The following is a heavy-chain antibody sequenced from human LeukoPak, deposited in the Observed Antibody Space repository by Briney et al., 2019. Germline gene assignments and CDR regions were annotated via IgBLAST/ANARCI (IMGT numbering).Heavy chain of an antibody. D-gene: IGHD4-23*01. CDR3: ARESDDYGGNSYYFDY. CDR2: IYSGGST. Sequence: GGSLRLSCAASGFTFSSSNMNWVRQAPGKGLEWVSVIYSGGSTYYADSVKGRFTISRDNSKNTLYLQMNSLRAEDTAVYYCARESDDYGGNSYYFDYWGQGTLVTVSS. CDR1: GFTFSSSN. J-gene: IGHJ4*02. V-gene: IGHV3-53*01.